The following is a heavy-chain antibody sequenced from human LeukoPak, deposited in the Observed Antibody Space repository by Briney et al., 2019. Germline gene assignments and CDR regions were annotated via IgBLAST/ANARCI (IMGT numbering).Heavy chain of an antibody. V-gene: IGHV4-31*03. D-gene: IGHD6-19*01. J-gene: IGHJ4*02. CDR3: ARDNEWLDY. CDR2: IYYNGST. CDR1: GGSISSGGYY. Sequence: SETLSLTCTLSGGSISSGGYYWSWIRQHPGKGLEWIGHIYYNGSTYYNLSLKSRVTISSETSKNQFSLKLSSVTAADTAVYYCARDNEWLDYWGQGNLVSVSS.